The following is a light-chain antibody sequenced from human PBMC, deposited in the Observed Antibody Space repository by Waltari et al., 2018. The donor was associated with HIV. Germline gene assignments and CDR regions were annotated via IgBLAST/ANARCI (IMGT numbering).Light chain of an antibody. V-gene: IGKV1-39*01. Sequence: DIQVTQSPSSLSASVGVRVTITCRASQRIAGDLNWYQQKPGKAPKLLIYGASNLQSGVPSRFRGSQSGTDFTLTITSLQVEDFAIYYCQQSYVRPYTFGQGTKLEIK. J-gene: IGKJ2*01. CDR2: GAS. CDR1: QRIAGD. CDR3: QQSYVRPYT.